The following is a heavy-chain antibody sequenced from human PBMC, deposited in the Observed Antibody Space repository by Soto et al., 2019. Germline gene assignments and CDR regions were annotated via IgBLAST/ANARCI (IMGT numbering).Heavy chain of an antibody. CDR1: GFTFSSYA. D-gene: IGHD6-19*01. V-gene: IGHV3-23*01. CDR3: AKELPPDSSGWYPYYFDY. Sequence: PGGSLRLSCAASGFTFSSYAMSWVRQAPGKGLGWVSAISGSGGSTYYADSVKGRSTISRDNSKNTLYLQMNSLRAEDTVVYYCAKELPPDSSGWYPYYFDYWGQGTLVTVSS. CDR2: ISGSGGST. J-gene: IGHJ4*02.